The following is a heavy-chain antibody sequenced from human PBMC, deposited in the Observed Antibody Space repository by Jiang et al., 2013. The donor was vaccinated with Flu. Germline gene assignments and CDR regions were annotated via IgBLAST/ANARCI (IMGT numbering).Heavy chain of an antibody. J-gene: IGHJ4*02. Sequence: GLVKPGGSLRLSCAASGFTFSNYSMNWVRQAPGKGLEWVSSITRSSSFIYYADSVKGRFTISRDNSKNTLYLQMNSLRAEDTAVYYCATPDLFTNYFDYWGQGTLVTVSS. D-gene: IGHD5/OR15-5a*01. CDR3: ATPDLFTNYFDY. CDR2: ITRSSSFI. V-gene: IGHV3-21*01. CDR1: GFTFSNYS.